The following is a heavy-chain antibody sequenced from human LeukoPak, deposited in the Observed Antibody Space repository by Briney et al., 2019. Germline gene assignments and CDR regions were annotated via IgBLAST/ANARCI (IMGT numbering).Heavy chain of an antibody. CDR1: GGTFSSYA. V-gene: IGHV1-69*05. CDR3: ATPGKYCSSTSCYPQDYYYYYMDV. CDR2: IIPIFGTA. J-gene: IGHJ6*03. Sequence: ASVKVSCKASGGTFSSYAISWVRQAPGQGLEWMGGIIPIFGTANYAQKFQGRVTITTDESTSTAYMELSSLRSEDTAVYYCATPGKYCSSTSCYPQDYYYYYMDVWGKGTTVTVSS. D-gene: IGHD2-2*01.